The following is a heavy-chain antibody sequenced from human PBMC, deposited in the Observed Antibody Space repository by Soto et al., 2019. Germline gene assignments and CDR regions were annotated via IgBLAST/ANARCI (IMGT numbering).Heavy chain of an antibody. Sequence: TSETLSLTCAVSGGSISSGGYSWTWIRQPPGKGLEWIGYIYYSGSTYYNPSLKSRVTISVDTSKNQFSLKLSSVTAADTAVYYCATMGTPATGLYYFDYWGQGTLVTVSS. J-gene: IGHJ4*02. CDR2: IYYSGST. CDR1: GGSISSGGYS. CDR3: ATMGTPATGLYYFDY. D-gene: IGHD2-15*01. V-gene: IGHV4-30-2*05.